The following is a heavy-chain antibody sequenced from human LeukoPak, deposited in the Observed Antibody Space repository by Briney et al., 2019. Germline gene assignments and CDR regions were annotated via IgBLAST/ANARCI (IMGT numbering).Heavy chain of an antibody. D-gene: IGHD5-24*01. J-gene: IGHJ4*02. CDR1: GYTFGNYW. CDR2: IYPGDSDT. Sequence: GESLKISCQGSGYTFGNYWIAWVRQMPGKGLESMGIIYPGDSDTRYSPSFQGQVTFSADKSISTAYLQWSSLKASDTAMYYCARLSDGYNDYWGQGTLVTVSS. CDR3: ARLSDGYNDY. V-gene: IGHV5-51*01.